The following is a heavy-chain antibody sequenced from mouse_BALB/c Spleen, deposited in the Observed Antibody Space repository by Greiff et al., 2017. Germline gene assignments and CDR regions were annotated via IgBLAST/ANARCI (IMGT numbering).Heavy chain of an antibody. CDR2: ILPGSGST. V-gene: IGHV1-9*01. CDR1: GYTFSSYW. CDR3: ARDYRYDAYAMDY. J-gene: IGHJ4*01. D-gene: IGHD2-14*01. Sequence: QVQLKESGAELMKPGASVKISCKATGYTFSSYWIEWVKQRPGHGLEWIGEILPGSGSTNYNEKFKGKATFTADTSSNTAYMQLSSLTSEDSAVYYCARDYRYDAYAMDYWGQGTSVTVSS.